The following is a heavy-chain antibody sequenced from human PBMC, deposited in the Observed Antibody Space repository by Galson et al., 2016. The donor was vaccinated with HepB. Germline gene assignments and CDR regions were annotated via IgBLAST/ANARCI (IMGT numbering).Heavy chain of an antibody. CDR2: ITSSGPTT. D-gene: IGHD3-22*01. CDR1: GFSFKNYA. J-gene: IGHJ4*02. V-gene: IGHV3-23*01. CDR3: AKAWHYDSGGAYYRYYFDY. Sequence: SLRLSCAASGFSFKNYAMAWVRQTPGEGPEWVSVITSSGPTTFYADSVKDRFTISRDNSKNTLYLDMSTMSADDTALYYCAKAWHYDSGGAYYRYYFDYWGQGTLGVVS.